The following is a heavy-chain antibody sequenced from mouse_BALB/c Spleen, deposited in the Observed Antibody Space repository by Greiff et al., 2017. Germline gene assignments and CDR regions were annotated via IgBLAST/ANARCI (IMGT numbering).Heavy chain of an antibody. Sequence: QVQLQQSGAELVRPGVSVKISCKGSGYTFTDYAMHWVKQSHAKSLEWIGVISTYYGDASYNQKFKGKATLTVDTSSSTAYMELARLTSEDSAIYYCARGGWDLDVWGAGTTVTVSS. CDR1: GYTFTDYA. CDR2: ISTYYGDA. V-gene: IGHV1S137*01. CDR3: ARGGWDLDV. J-gene: IGHJ1*01.